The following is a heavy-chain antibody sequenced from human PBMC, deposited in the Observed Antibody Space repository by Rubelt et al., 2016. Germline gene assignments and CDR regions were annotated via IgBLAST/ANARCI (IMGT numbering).Heavy chain of an antibody. Sequence: QLQLQVSGPGLVKPSEALSLSCTVSGVSIATPNYYWGWVRQSPVKGLEFIGTIYHSGSTYYNSSLKNRVTITIDPPNGHISLRLSSVTTADSAVYFCVRQVWGSSHPYFDSWGQGTQVTVSS. V-gene: IGHV4-39*01. D-gene: IGHD3-16*01. CDR1: GVSIATPNYY. J-gene: IGHJ4*02. CDR2: IYHSGST. CDR3: VRQVWGSSHPYFDS.